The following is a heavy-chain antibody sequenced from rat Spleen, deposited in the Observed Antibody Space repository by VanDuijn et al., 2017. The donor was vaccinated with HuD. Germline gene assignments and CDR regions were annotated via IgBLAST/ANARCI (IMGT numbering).Heavy chain of an antibody. V-gene: IGHV5-25*01. D-gene: IGHD1-8*01. CDR3: ARRAYSSYYFDY. CDR1: GFTFSNYG. CDR2: IVYGGVTT. Sequence: EVQLVESGGGLVQPGRSMKLSCAASGFTFSNYGLAWVRRAPKMGLEWVAYIVYGGVTTYYRDPLKGRFTISRDNAKSSLYLQMNSLKSEDTATYYCARRAYSSYYFDYWGQGVMVTVSS. J-gene: IGHJ2*01.